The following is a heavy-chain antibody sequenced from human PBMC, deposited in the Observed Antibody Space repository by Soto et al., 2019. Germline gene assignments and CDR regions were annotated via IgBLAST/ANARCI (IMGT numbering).Heavy chain of an antibody. CDR2: ISGSGGST. D-gene: IGHD3-9*01. Sequence: PGGSLRLSCAASTSTFSSYAMSWVRQAPAKGLEWVSGISGSGGSTYYADSVKGRFTISRDNPKNMLYLQMNSLRAEDTAVYYCAQASHDILTGYHYWGQGTLVTVSS. V-gene: IGHV3-23*01. J-gene: IGHJ4*02. CDR1: TSTFSSYA. CDR3: AQASHDILTGYHY.